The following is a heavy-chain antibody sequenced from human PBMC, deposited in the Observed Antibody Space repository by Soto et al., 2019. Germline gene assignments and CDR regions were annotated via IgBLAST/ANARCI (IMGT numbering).Heavy chain of an antibody. J-gene: IGHJ4*02. Sequence: GESLKISCQASGYSFTSSWISWVRHMPGRGLEWMGRIDPSDSYTYYSPSVQGHVTMSVDKSISTAYLQWSSLKASDTAIYYCARQSGYYYSFWGQGTLVTVSS. CDR1: GYSFTSSW. CDR2: IDPSDSYT. V-gene: IGHV5-10-1*01. CDR3: ARQSGYYYSF. D-gene: IGHD3-3*01.